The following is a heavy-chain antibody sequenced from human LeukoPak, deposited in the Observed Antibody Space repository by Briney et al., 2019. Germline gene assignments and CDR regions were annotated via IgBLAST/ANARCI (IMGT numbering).Heavy chain of an antibody. D-gene: IGHD5-18*01. J-gene: IGHJ4*02. CDR1: GFTFDDYA. Sequence: GGSLRLSCVASGFTFDDYAMYWVRQVPGKGLEWVSGISWNSGDIGYADSVKGRFTISRDNAKNSLYLQMKSLRTEDTALYYCVRVRGYSYGYFDYWGQGTLVTVSP. V-gene: IGHV3-9*01. CDR3: VRVRGYSYGYFDY. CDR2: ISWNSGDI.